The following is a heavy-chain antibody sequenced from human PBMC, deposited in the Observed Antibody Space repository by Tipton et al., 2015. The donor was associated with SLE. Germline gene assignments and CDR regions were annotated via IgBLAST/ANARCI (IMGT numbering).Heavy chain of an antibody. CDR3: TRDLGPCQSENDY. CDR1: GFTFSPYS. CDR2: IRSKPYGGTT. Sequence: SLRLSCVASGFTFSPYSMNWVRQAPGKGLEWIGFIRSKPYGGTTEYAASVRDRFTISRDDSRSVAYLQMNSLKTEDTALYYCTRDLGPCQSENDYWGPGTLVTVSS. V-gene: IGHV3-49*04. J-gene: IGHJ4*02.